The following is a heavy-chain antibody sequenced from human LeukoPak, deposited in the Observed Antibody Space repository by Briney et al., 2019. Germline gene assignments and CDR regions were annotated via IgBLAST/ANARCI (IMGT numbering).Heavy chain of an antibody. D-gene: IGHD1-7*01. J-gene: IGHJ4*02. CDR2: IIPIFGTA. CDR3: ARVFPTPLYNWNYAPYYFDY. V-gene: IGHV1-69*13. CDR1: GGTFSSYA. Sequence: ASVKVSCTASGGTFSSYAISWVRQAPGQGLEWMGGIIPIFGTANYAQKFQGRVTITADESPSTAYMELSSLRSEDTAVYFCARVFPTPLYNWNYAPYYFDYWGQGTLVTVSS.